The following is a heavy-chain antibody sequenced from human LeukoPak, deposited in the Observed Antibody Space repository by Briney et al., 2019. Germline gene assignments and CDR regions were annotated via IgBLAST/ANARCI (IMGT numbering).Heavy chain of an antibody. CDR3: ARGARVWEQQLADY. D-gene: IGHD6-13*01. CDR2: INTNTGNP. J-gene: IGHJ4*02. Sequence: GASAKVSCKASGYTFTSYAMNWVRHAPGQGLEWMGWINTNTGNPTYAQAFTGRFVFSLDTSISTAYLQISSLKAEDTAVYYCARGARVWEQQLADYWGQGTLVTVSS. V-gene: IGHV7-4-1*02. CDR1: GYTFTSYA.